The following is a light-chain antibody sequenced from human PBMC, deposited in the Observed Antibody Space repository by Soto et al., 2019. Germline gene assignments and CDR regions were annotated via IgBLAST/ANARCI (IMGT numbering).Light chain of an antibody. CDR3: QHYNSDPWT. CDR2: DAS. V-gene: IGKV1-5*01. Sequence: DIEMTQSPSTLSASVGDRVTITCRASQTIRRWLAWYQQRPGKAPTVLIYDASTLESGVPARFSGSGSETQSSLTISSLQPEDSATYYCQHYNSDPWTFGQGTKVEIK. CDR1: QTIRRW. J-gene: IGKJ1*01.